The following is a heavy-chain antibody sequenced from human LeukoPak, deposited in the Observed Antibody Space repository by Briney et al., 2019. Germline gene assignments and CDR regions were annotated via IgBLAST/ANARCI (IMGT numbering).Heavy chain of an antibody. Sequence: SVKVSCKASGGTFSSYDISWVRQAPGQGLEWMGGIMPMFGKANYAQKFQGRVTTTADKATSTAYMELSSLRSEDTAVYYCARGHINYYGSGSYYWGQGTLVTVSS. V-gene: IGHV1-69*06. J-gene: IGHJ4*02. CDR1: GGTFSSYD. CDR3: ARGHINYYGSGSYY. CDR2: IMPMFGKA. D-gene: IGHD3-10*01.